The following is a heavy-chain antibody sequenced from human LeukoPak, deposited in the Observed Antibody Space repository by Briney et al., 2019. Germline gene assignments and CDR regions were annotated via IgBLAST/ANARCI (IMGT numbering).Heavy chain of an antibody. CDR1: GFTFSSYG. D-gene: IGHD4-17*01. V-gene: IGHV3-30*18. Sequence: GRSLRLSCAASGFTFSSYGMHWVRQAPGKGLEWVAVISYDGSNKYYADSVKGRFTIPRDNSKNTLYLQMNSLRAEDTAVYYCAKIYGDYVMAYYYGMDVWGKGTTVTVSS. J-gene: IGHJ6*04. CDR2: ISYDGSNK. CDR3: AKIYGDYVMAYYYGMDV.